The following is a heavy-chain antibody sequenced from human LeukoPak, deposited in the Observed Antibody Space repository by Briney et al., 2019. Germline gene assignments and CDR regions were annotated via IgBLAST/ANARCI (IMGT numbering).Heavy chain of an antibody. CDR3: ARAPLYYYGSGSYYGAFDI. CDR2: ISSSSSTI. V-gene: IGHV3-48*04. Sequence: GGSLRLSCAASGFTFSSYSMSWVRQAPGKGLEWVSYISSSSSTIYYADSVKGRFTISRDNAKNSLYLQMNSLRAEDTAVYYCARAPLYYYGSGSYYGAFDIWGQGTMVTVSS. CDR1: GFTFSSYS. J-gene: IGHJ3*02. D-gene: IGHD3-10*01.